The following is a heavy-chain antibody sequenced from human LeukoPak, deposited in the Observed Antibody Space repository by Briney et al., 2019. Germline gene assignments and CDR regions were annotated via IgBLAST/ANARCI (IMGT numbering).Heavy chain of an antibody. D-gene: IGHD6-13*01. Sequence: GGSLRLSCAASGFTFSSYEMNWVRQAPGKGLEWVSYISSSGSTIYYADSVKGRFTISRDNAKNSLYLQMNSLRAEDTAVYYCARDRDSSSWYAWFDPWGQGTLVTVSS. J-gene: IGHJ5*02. CDR2: ISSSGSTI. CDR3: ARDRDSSSWYAWFDP. V-gene: IGHV3-48*03. CDR1: GFTFSSYE.